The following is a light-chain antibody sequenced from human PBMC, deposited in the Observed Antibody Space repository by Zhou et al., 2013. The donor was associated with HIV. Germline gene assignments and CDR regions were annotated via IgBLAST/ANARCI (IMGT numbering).Light chain of an antibody. CDR2: GAS. J-gene: IGKJ1*01. V-gene: IGKV1-8*01. CDR3: QQYKSEPPT. Sequence: AIQLTQSPSSLSASIGDKVTITCRASQGVGRSLAWYQQKPGKAPNLLIHGASTLNSGVPSRFSGRGSGTEFTLTISSLQPEDFATYYCQQYKSEPPTFGRGTKVEVK. CDR1: QGVGRS.